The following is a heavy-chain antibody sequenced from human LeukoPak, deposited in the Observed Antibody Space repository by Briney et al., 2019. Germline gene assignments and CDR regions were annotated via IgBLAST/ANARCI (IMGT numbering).Heavy chain of an antibody. CDR3: ASLRERSYYARGFDY. D-gene: IGHD3-3*01. V-gene: IGHV4-39*01. J-gene: IGHJ4*02. Sequence: SETLSLTCTVSGASISSSSYYWAWIRQPPGKGLECIGSIYYSGSTSYNPSLKSRVTISVDTSKNQFSLKLSSVTAADTAVYYCASLRERSYYARGFDYWGQGTLVTVSS. CDR1: GASISSSSYY. CDR2: IYYSGST.